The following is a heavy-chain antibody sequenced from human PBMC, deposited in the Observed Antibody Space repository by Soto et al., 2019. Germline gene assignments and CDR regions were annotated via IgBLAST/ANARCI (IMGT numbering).Heavy chain of an antibody. V-gene: IGHV3-23*01. CDR3: AKEALERCFGFDH. D-gene: IGHD1-1*01. J-gene: IGHJ4*02. CDR2: VSEGGDDT. CDR1: GFTFSNYA. Sequence: GGSLRLSCAASGFTFSNYAMSWVRQAPGKGLEWVSGVSEGGDDTYHADAVKGRFTISRDNSKNTLYLQMNSLRAEDTAVYYSAKEALERCFGFDHWGQGSLVTVAS.